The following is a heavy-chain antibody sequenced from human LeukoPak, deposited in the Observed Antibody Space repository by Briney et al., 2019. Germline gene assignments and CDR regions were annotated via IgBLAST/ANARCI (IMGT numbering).Heavy chain of an antibody. CDR2: IITNYGTT. V-gene: IGHV1-69*13. CDR1: GGTFSSYA. D-gene: IGHD3-3*01. J-gene: IGHJ4*02. Sequence: SVKVSCKASGGTFSSYAISWVRQAPGQGLEWMGGIITNYGTTNYAQKYQGRVTITADQSTTTVYMELSSLRSEDTAVYYCARPRTYYDFWRGYPPFDYWGQGTLVTVSS. CDR3: ARPRTYYDFWRGYPPFDY.